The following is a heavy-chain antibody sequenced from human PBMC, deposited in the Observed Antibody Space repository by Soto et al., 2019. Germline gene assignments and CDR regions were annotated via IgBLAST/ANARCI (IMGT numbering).Heavy chain of an antibody. J-gene: IGHJ4*02. CDR1: GYTFTTYE. CDR3: ARIGGYGYYFDY. D-gene: IGHD3-22*01. Sequence: ASVKVSCKASGYTFTTYEINWVRQAPGQGLEWMGWISAYNGNTNYAQKLQGRVTMTTDTSTSTAYMELRSLRSDDTAVYYCARIGGYGYYFDYWGQGTLVTVSS. V-gene: IGHV1-18*01. CDR2: ISAYNGNT.